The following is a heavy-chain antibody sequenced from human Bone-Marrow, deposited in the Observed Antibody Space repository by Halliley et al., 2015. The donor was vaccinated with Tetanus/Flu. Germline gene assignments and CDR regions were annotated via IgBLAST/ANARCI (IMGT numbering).Heavy chain of an antibody. D-gene: IGHD2-21*02. Sequence: WVAFIRSKAYGGTPEYAASVEGRFTISRDDSKSIAYLQMNSLKTEDTGVYYCSSGDSEGMPNFDVFAQGTLVTVSS. J-gene: IGHJ4*02. CDR3: SSGDSEGMPNFDV. CDR2: IRSKAYGGTP. V-gene: IGHV3-49*02.